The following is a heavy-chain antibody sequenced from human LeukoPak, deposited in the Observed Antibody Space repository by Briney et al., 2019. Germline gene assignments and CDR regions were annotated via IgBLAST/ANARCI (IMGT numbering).Heavy chain of an antibody. CDR2: ISYDGSNK. CDR3: AKADRTSYYFDY. CDR1: GFTFSSYG. D-gene: IGHD1-14*01. J-gene: IGHJ4*02. V-gene: IGHV3-30*18. Sequence: GSLRLSCAASGFTFSSYGMHWVRQAPGKGLEWVAVISYDGSNKYYADSVKGRFTISRDNSKNTLYLQMNSLRAEDTAVYYCAKADRTSYYFDYWGQGTLVTVSS.